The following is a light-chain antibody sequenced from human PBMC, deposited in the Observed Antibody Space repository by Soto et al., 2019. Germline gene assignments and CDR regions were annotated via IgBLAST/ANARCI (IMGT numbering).Light chain of an antibody. J-gene: IGKJ1*01. V-gene: IGKV3-15*01. CDR2: GAS. CDR3: QQYFQSPPMM. Sequence: EVMLIQSPATLSMSPGDRSTLSCRASETVATNLAWYQQKPGQAPRLLISGASTRAAGISDRFRGGGSGTEFTLTITSLRSEDSGTYSSQQYFQSPPMMFGQGPKV. CDR1: ETVATN.